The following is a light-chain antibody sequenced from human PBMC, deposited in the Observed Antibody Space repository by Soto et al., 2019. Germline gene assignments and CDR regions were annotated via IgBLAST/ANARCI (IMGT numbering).Light chain of an antibody. J-gene: IGKJ1*01. V-gene: IGKV3-15*01. Sequence: EIVLTQSPATLSVSPGERATLSCRASQSVSSNLAWYQQKPGQAPRLLIYGASTRATGIPARFSGSGSGPEFTLTIRSLQSEDFAVYYCQQYNNWPRTSGQGTKVDI. CDR1: QSVSSN. CDR2: GAS. CDR3: QQYNNWPRT.